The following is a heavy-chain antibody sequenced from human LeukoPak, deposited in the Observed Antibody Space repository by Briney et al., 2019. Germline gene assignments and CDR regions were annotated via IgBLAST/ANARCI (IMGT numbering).Heavy chain of an antibody. CDR3: ARGGSSWYWSHYYYYMDV. Sequence: SETLSLTCTVSGGSLSSYYWSWIRQSPGEGLEWIGNIYYSGSTKYNPSLKGRVTISVDTSKNQFSLKLSSVTAADTAVYYCARGGSSWYWSHYYYYMDVWGKGTTVTVSS. CDR2: IYYSGST. D-gene: IGHD6-13*01. J-gene: IGHJ6*03. CDR1: GGSLSSYY. V-gene: IGHV4-59*01.